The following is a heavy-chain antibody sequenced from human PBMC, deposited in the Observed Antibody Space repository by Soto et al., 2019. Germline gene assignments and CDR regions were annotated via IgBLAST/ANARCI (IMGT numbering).Heavy chain of an antibody. D-gene: IGHD3-10*01. CDR1: GYTFTGYY. J-gene: IGHJ6*02. Sequence: GPSVKVSCKASGYTFTGYYMHWVRQAPGQGLEWMGWINPNSGGTNYAQKFQGWVTMTRDTSISTAYMELSRLRSDDTAVYYCARERSGSGGCGMDVWGQGTTVTVSS. CDR2: INPNSGGT. V-gene: IGHV1-2*04. CDR3: ARERSGSGGCGMDV.